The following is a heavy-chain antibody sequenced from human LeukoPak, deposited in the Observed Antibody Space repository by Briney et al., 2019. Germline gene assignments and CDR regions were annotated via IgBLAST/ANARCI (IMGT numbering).Heavy chain of an antibody. J-gene: IGHJ6*03. CDR2: ISGSGGNT. CDR3: ARDPSYDSSGYYQDYYYYYYMDV. V-gene: IGHV3-23*01. Sequence: PGGSLRLSCAASGFTFSSFAMSWVRQAPGKGLEWVSAISGSGGNTYYADSVKGRFTISRDNSKNTLYLQMNSLRAEDTAVYYCARDPSYDSSGYYQDYYYYYYMDVWGNGTTVTVSS. CDR1: GFTFSSFA. D-gene: IGHD3-22*01.